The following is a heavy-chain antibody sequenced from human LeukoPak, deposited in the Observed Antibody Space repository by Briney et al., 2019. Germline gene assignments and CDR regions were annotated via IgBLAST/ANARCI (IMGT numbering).Heavy chain of an antibody. CDR2: IYTSGST. D-gene: IGHD3-10*01. Sequence: PSETLSLTCTVSGGSISSYYWSWIRQPAGKGLEWIGRIYTSGSTNYNPSLKSRVTISVDTSKNQFSLKLSSVTAADTAVYYCARFEPGYYGSGSRFDYWGQGTLVTVSS. CDR1: GGSISSYY. V-gene: IGHV4-4*07. J-gene: IGHJ4*02. CDR3: ARFEPGYYGSGSRFDY.